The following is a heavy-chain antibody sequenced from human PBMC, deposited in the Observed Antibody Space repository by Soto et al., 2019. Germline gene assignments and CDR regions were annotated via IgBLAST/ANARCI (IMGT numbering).Heavy chain of an antibody. CDR2: ISSNGGST. CDR1: GFTFSSYA. CDR3: VPRRTVTTLPSGYDSYGLDV. D-gene: IGHD4-17*01. V-gene: IGHV3-64D*06. Sequence: EVQLVESGGGLVQPGGSLRLSCSASGFTFSSYAMHWVRQAPGKGLEYVSAISSNGGSTYYADSVKGRFTISRDNSKNTPYLQLSSPRSVDTAVSYCVPRRTVTTLPSGYDSYGLDVWGQGTTVTVSS. J-gene: IGHJ6*02.